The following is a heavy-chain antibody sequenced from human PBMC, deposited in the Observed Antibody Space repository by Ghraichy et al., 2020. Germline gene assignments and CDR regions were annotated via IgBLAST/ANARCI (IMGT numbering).Heavy chain of an antibody. Sequence: GESLNISCAASGFTFSSYNMNWVRQAPGKGLDWVSSISGSSDYIYYPDSLRGRFTISRDNAKNSLYLQMDSLRVEDTAVYYCARSQNSGSYHYNAFDIWGQGTVVTVSS. CDR2: ISGSSDYI. CDR3: ARSQNSGSYHYNAFDI. J-gene: IGHJ3*02. V-gene: IGHV3-21*01. D-gene: IGHD1-26*01. CDR1: GFTFSSYN.